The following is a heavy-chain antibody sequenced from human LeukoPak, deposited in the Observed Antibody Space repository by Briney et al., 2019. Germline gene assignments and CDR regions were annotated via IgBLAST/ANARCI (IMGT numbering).Heavy chain of an antibody. CDR1: GFTVSSNY. V-gene: IGHV3-66*01. CDR2: IYSGGST. Sequence: PGGSLRLSCAASGFTVSSNYMSWVRQAPGKGLEWVSVIYSGGSTYYADSVKGRFTISRDNSKNTLYLQMNSLRAEDTAVYYCARGAYGGNTRGYFDYWGQGTLVTVSS. D-gene: IGHD4-23*01. J-gene: IGHJ4*02. CDR3: ARGAYGGNTRGYFDY.